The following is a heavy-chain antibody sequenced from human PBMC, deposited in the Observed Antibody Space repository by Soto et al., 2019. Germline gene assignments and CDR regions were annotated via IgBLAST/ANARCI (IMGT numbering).Heavy chain of an antibody. D-gene: IGHD3-22*01. CDR2: THHTGNT. J-gene: IGHJ4*02. V-gene: IGHV4-4*02. Sequence: QVQLQESGPGLVMTSGTLSLTCAISGGSISSSHWWSWVRQSPGKGLAWIGETHHTGNTNYNPSLISRVTISVDKSKTQFSLQLTSVTAAATSVYSCARGYQYSYDTSESWYFDSWGQGTLVTVSS. CDR1: GGSISSSHW. CDR3: ARGYQYSYDTSESWYFDS.